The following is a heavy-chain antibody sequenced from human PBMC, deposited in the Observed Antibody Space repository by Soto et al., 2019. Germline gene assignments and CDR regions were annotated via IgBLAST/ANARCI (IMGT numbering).Heavy chain of an antibody. CDR3: ARERVGVAGHFDY. CDR2: ISYDGSNK. Sequence: GGSLRLSCAASGFTFSSYAMHWVRQAPGKGLEWVAVISYDGSNKYYADSVKGRFTISRDNSKNTLYLQMNSLRAEDTAVYYCARERVGVAGHFDYWGQGTLVTVSS. V-gene: IGHV3-30-3*01. J-gene: IGHJ4*02. D-gene: IGHD6-19*01. CDR1: GFTFSSYA.